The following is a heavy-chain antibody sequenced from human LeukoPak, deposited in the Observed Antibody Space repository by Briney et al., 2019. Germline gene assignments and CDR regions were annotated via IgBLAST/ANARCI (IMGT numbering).Heavy chain of an antibody. V-gene: IGHV4-34*01. J-gene: IGHJ4*02. CDR2: VNHSGST. CDR3: ATTSETYCSGASCYSIDY. CDR1: GGSFSTYY. D-gene: IGHD2-15*01. Sequence: SETLSLTCAVYGGSFSTYYWSWIRQPPGKGLEWIGDVNHSGSTNYNPSLKSRVTISVDTSKNQFSLKLSSVTAADTAVYYCATTSETYCSGASCYSIDYWGQGTLVTVSS.